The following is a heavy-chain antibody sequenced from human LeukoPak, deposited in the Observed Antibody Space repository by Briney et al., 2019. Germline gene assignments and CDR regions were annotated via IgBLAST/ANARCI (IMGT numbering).Heavy chain of an antibody. CDR1: GFTFTGYK. J-gene: IGHJ4*02. V-gene: IGHV3-21*04. D-gene: IGHD6-6*01. CDR3: SRDKWENYKVQLVSSDY. CDR2: INRNSSYI. Sequence: GGSLRVSCAASGFTFTGYKMNWVRQAPGQGLEWVSSINRNSSYIYYAESVKGRFTISRDNAKSTLYMQLNSLRAEDTAVYYSSRDKWENYKVQLVSSDYWGQGTLVTVSS.